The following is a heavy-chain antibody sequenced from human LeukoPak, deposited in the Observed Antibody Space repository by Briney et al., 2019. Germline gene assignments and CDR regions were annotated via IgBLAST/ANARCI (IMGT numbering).Heavy chain of an antibody. CDR2: ISSSSSYI. J-gene: IGHJ3*01. D-gene: IGHD2-15*01. CDR1: GFTFSSYS. V-gene: IGHV3-21*01. CDR3: ARSQSGVFDV. Sequence: PGGSLRLSCAASGFTFSSYSMNWVRQAPGKGLEWVSSISSSSSYIYYADSVKGRFTISRDNAKNSLYLQMNSLRAEDTALYYCARSQSGVFDVWGQGTMVIVSS.